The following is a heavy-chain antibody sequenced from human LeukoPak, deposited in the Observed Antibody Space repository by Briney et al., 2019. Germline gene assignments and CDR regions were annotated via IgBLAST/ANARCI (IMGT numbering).Heavy chain of an antibody. V-gene: IGHV3-23*01. CDR1: GFTFSSYA. D-gene: IGHD6-19*01. J-gene: IGHJ4*02. CDR2: ISGRGGST. CDR3: AKGESYSSGWYDY. Sequence: GGSLRLSCAASGFTFSSYAMSWVRQAPGKGLEWVSAISGRGGSTYYADSVKGRFTISRDNSKNTLYLQMNSLRAEDTAVYYCAKGESYSSGWYDYWGQGTLVTVSS.